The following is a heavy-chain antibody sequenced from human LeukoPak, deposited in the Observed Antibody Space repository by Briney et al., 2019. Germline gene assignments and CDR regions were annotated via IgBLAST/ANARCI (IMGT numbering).Heavy chain of an antibody. CDR1: GGSISSGSYY. CDR2: IYTSGST. J-gene: IGHJ5*01. V-gene: IGHV4-61*02. Sequence: SETLSLTCTVSGGSISSGSYYWSWIRQPAGKGLEWIGRIYTSGSTNYNPSLKSRVTISVDTSKNQFSLKLSSVTAADTAVYYCARDSTIFGVAGNWFDSWGQGTLVTVSS. D-gene: IGHD3-3*01. CDR3: ARDSTIFGVAGNWFDS.